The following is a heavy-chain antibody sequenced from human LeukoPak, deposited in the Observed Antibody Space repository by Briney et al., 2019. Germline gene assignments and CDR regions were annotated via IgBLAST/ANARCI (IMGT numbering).Heavy chain of an antibody. CDR3: ARDMPHNCFDP. CDR2: IYPAGGWT. CDR1: GASFTQYY. J-gene: IGHJ5*02. Sequence: ASVKVSCKASGASFTQYYIHWARQAPGQGFEWVGFIYPAGGWTKYAQQFQGRVIITTGTPTPTLYTDLSSLRSEDTAASYCARDMPHNCFDPWGQGTLVTVSP. D-gene: IGHD2-2*01. V-gene: IGHV1-46*01.